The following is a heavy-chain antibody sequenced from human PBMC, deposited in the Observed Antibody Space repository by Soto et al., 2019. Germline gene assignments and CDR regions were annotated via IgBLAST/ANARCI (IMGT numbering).Heavy chain of an antibody. D-gene: IGHD3-3*01. CDR1: GYTFTDYY. V-gene: IGHV1-2*04. CDR2: INPNSGGT. CDR3: ARDLLTFGSAYPSIVSGMDV. J-gene: IGHJ6*02. Sequence: GASVKVSCKASGYTFTDYYMHWVRQAPGQGLEWMGWINPNSGGTNYAQKFQGWVIMTRDTSISTAYMELSRLRSDDTAVYYCARDLLTFGSAYPSIVSGMDVWGQGTTVTVSS.